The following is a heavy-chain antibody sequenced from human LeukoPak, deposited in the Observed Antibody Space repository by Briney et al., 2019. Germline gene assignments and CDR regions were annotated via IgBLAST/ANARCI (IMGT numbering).Heavy chain of an antibody. CDR3: ARADHSSGWSAANWFDP. V-gene: IGHV3-48*01. CDR1: GFTFSSYS. J-gene: IGHJ5*02. D-gene: IGHD6-19*01. Sequence: GGSLRLSCAASGFTFSSYSMNWGRQAPGKGMGWVSYIRSSSSTIYYADSVKGRFTISRDNAKNSMYMQMNSLRAEDTAVYYCARADHSSGWSAANWFDPWGQGTLVTVSS. CDR2: IRSSSSTI.